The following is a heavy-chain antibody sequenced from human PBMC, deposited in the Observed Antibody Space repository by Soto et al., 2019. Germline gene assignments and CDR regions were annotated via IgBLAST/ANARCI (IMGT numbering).Heavy chain of an antibody. V-gene: IGHV1-24*01. J-gene: IGHJ5*01. CDR3: ATWGTYYYDSSGYYA. CDR1: GYTLTELS. D-gene: IGHD3-22*01. Sequence: ASVKVSCKVSGYTLTELSMHWVRQAPGKGLEWMGGFDPEDGETIYAQKFQGRVTMTEDTSTDTAYMELSSLRSEDTAVYYCATWGTYYYDSSGYYAWGHGTLVTVSS. CDR2: FDPEDGET.